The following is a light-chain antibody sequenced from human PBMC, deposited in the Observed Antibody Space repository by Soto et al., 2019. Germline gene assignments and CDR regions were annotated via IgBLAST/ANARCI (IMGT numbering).Light chain of an antibody. V-gene: IGKV1-33*01. CDR3: QQYDNLPPLT. J-gene: IGKJ4*01. Sequence: IQLTQSPSSLSASVGDRVTITCRASQGISSYLAWYQQKPGKAPKLLIYDASNLETGVPSRFSGSGSGTDFTFTISSLQPEDIATYYCQQYDNLPPLTFGGGTKVEIK. CDR2: DAS. CDR1: QGISSY.